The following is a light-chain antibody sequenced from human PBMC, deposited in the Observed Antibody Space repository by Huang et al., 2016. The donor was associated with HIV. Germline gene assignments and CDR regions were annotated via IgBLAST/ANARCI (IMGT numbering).Light chain of an antibody. CDR2: KAS. CDR3: QQYNSYSRT. J-gene: IGKJ1*01. Sequence: DIQMTQSPSTLSASVGDRVAITCRASQSISTSLAWYQQKPGKAPKLLIYKASSLQSGVPSRFSGSGSGTEFTLTISGLQSDDFATYYCQQYNSYSRTFGQGTRVEI. CDR1: QSISTS. V-gene: IGKV1-5*03.